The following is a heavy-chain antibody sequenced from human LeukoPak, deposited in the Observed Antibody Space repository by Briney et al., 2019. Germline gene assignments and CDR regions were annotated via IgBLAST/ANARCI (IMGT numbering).Heavy chain of an antibody. D-gene: IGHD6-6*01. CDR1: GGSISSGGYY. Sequence: SQTLSLTCTVSGGSISSGGYYWSWIRQPPGKGLEWIGYIYHSGSTYYNPSLKGRVTISVDRSKNQFSLKLSSVTAADTAVYYCARDPYSSSSGLFQFRVDQHWGQGTLVTVSS. J-gene: IGHJ1*01. CDR3: ARDPYSSSSGLFQFRVDQH. CDR2: IYHSGST. V-gene: IGHV4-30-2*01.